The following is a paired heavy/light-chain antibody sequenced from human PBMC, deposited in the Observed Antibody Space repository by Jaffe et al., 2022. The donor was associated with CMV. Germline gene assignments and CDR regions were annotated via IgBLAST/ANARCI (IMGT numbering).Light chain of an antibody. CDR1: QSVSSSF. J-gene: IGKJ1*01. CDR2: GAS. Sequence: EIVLTQSPGTLSLSPGERATLSCRATQSVSSSFLAWYQQKPGQAPRLLIYGASSRATGIPDRFSGRGSGTDFTLTISRLEPEDFAVYYCQQYGSSPRTFGQGTKVEIK. CDR3: QQYGSSPRT. V-gene: IGKV3-20*01.
Heavy chain of an antibody. CDR3: TTQGGNPETTGFFDY. Sequence: EVQLVESGGGLVKPGESLRLSCAGSGFTFYHAWMSWVRQAPGKGLEWVGRLKSKASGETTDYAAPVKDRFTISRDDSINTLYLQMDSLRTEDTAVYYCTTQGGNPETTGFFDYWGPGTLVTVSS. CDR1: GFTFYHAW. V-gene: IGHV3-15*01. D-gene: IGHD4-17*01. J-gene: IGHJ4*02. CDR2: LKSKASGETT.